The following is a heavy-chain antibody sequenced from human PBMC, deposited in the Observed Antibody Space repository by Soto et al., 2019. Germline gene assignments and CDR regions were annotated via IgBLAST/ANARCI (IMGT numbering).Heavy chain of an antibody. D-gene: IGHD3-9*01. CDR2: ISAYNGNT. V-gene: IGHV1-18*01. CDR3: ARVRVDYDILTGYYILDAFDI. J-gene: IGHJ3*02. CDR1: GYTFTSYG. Sequence: ASVKVSCKASGYTFTSYGISWVRQAPGQGLEWVGWISAYNGNTNYAQKLQGRVTMTTDTSTSTAYMELRSLRSDDTAVYYCARVRVDYDILTGYYILDAFDIWG.